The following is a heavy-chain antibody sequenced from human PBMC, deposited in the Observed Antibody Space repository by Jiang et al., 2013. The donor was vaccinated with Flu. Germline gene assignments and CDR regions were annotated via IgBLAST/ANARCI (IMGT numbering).Heavy chain of an antibody. Sequence: VQLLESGGGLVQPGGSLRLSCVVSGFSLSSYSMNWVRQPPGKGLEWVSYIRSAGDTKHYADPVKGRFTISRDIAENSLYLQMNSLREEDTAVYYCVRDPHALDYWGQGTLVTVSS. CDR3: VRDPHALDY. J-gene: IGHJ4*02. CDR1: GFSLSSYS. CDR2: IRSAGDTK. V-gene: IGHV3-48*02.